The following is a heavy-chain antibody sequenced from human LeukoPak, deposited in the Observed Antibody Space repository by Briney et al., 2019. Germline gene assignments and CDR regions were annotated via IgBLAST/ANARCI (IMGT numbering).Heavy chain of an antibody. CDR1: GYTFTSYY. Sequence: ASVKVPCKASGYTFTSYYMHWVRQAPGQGLEWMGIINPSGGSTSYAQKFQGRVTMTRDTSTSTVYMELSSLRSEDTAVYYCARDRSGYSYGYVHYFDYWGQGTLVTVSS. CDR2: INPSGGST. CDR3: ARDRSGYSYGYVHYFDY. V-gene: IGHV1-46*01. J-gene: IGHJ4*02. D-gene: IGHD5-18*01.